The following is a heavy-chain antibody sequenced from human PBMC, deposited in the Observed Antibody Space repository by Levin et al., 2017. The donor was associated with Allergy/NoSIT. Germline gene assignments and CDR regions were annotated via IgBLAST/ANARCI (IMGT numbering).Heavy chain of an antibody. CDR3: ARHTAIPPAGRRNNGMDV. CDR2: ISSSSSII. CDR1: GFTFSTYT. Sequence: PGGSLRLSCVASGFTFSTYTMNWVRQTPGKGLEWLSYISSSSSIIFYADSVKGRFTISRDNAKNSLYLQMNSLRDEDTAVYYCARHTAIPPAGRRNNGMDVWGQGTTVTVSS. D-gene: IGHD6-13*01. J-gene: IGHJ6*02. V-gene: IGHV3-48*02.